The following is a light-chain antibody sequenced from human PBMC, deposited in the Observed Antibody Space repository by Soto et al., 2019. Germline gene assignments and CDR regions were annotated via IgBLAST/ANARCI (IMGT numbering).Light chain of an antibody. CDR3: QQYAFWPYT. Sequence: ETVVTQSPGTLYLSPGERATLSCRASQSVSGKLAWYQQKPGQAPRLLIYGASTRATGLPARFSGSGSGSEFILIISSLQSEDFAVYYCQQYAFWPYTFGQGNELGIK. CDR1: QSVSGK. J-gene: IGKJ2*01. V-gene: IGKV3-15*01. CDR2: GAS.